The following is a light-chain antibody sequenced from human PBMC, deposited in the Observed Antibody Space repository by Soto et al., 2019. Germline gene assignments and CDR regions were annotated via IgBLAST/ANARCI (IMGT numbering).Light chain of an antibody. V-gene: IGKV1-39*01. J-gene: IGKJ4*01. CDR2: GAS. Sequence: DIQLTQSPSSLSASVGDRVTITCRASQNVHDHLKGFQVKSGKAPRLLICGASTLQTGDPSRFSGDGSGPDLTLPISPVQPEDFATYYCQQAFCNFFSFGGGTRLEI. CDR1: QNVHDH. CDR3: QQAFCNFFS.